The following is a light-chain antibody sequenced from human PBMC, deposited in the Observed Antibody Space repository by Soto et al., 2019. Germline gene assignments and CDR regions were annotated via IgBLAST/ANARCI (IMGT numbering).Light chain of an antibody. CDR2: FAS. V-gene: IGKV1-12*01. J-gene: IGKJ5*01. CDR3: QQVNSFPIT. Sequence: DIQMTQSPSFVSASVGDRVTITCRASQGISNWLAWYQQKPGEAPKLLIYFASSLQSGVPARFSGSGSGTDFTLTINSLQPEDFATYYCQQVNSFPITFGQGTRLEIK. CDR1: QGISNW.